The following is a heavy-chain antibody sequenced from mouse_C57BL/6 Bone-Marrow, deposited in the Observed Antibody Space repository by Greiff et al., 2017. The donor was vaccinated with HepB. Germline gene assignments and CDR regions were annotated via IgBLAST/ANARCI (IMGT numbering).Heavy chain of an antibody. J-gene: IGHJ3*01. V-gene: IGHV1-69*01. Sequence: QVQLQQSGAELVMPGASVKLSCKASGYTFTSYWMHWVKQRPGQGLEWIGEIDPSDSYTNYNQKFKGKSTLTVDKSSSTAYMQLSSLTSEDSAVYYCARREEGSSGSFLADWGQGTLVTVSA. CDR2: IDPSDSYT. CDR1: GYTFTSYW. CDR3: ARREEGSSGSFLAD. D-gene: IGHD3-2*02.